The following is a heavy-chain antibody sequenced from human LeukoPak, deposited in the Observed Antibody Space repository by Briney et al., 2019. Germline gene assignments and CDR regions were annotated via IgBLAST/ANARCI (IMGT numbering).Heavy chain of an antibody. Sequence: GGCLRLSCVASRFTVSNNHMNWVRQAPGKGLEWMSVIYNGDNTYYADSVPGRFTISKDNSKNTLYLQMNCLRPEDTAVYFCARASRWLAFDNWGQGTLVTVSS. CDR1: RFTVSNNH. CDR3: ARASRWLAFDN. D-gene: IGHD6-19*01. J-gene: IGHJ4*02. CDR2: IYNGDNT. V-gene: IGHV3-66*01.